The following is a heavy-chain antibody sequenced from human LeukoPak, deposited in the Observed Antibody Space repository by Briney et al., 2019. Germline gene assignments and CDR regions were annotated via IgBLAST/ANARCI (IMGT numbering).Heavy chain of an antibody. J-gene: IGHJ4*02. Sequence: PSETLSLTCTVSGGSISSSSYYWGWIRQPPGKGLEWIGSIYYSGSTYYNPSLKSRVTISVDTSKNQFSLKLSSVTAADTAVYYCARDLDYGGNSAFDFWGQGILVTVSS. V-gene: IGHV4-39*07. CDR3: ARDLDYGGNSAFDF. D-gene: IGHD4-23*01. CDR2: IYYSGST. CDR1: GGSISSSSYY.